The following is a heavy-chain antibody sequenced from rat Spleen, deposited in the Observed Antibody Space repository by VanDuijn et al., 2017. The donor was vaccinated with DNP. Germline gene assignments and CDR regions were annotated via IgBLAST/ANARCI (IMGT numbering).Heavy chain of an antibody. CDR1: GFTFSNYY. V-gene: IGHV5-25*01. D-gene: IGHD1-12*01. CDR3: ARQSAIYYYGYVPTYFDY. J-gene: IGHJ2*01. Sequence: EVQLVESGGGLVQPGRSMKLSCAASGFTFSNYYMAWVRQAPTKGLEWVASISTGGGNTYYRDSVKGRFTISRGNAKSTLYLQMNSLRSEDTATYYCARQSAIYYYGYVPTYFDYWGQGVMVTVSS. CDR2: ISTGGGNT.